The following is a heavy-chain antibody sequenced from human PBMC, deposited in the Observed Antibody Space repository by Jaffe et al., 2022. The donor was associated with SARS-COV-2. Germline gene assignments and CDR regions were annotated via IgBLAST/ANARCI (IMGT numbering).Heavy chain of an antibody. V-gene: IGHV4-30-4*01. J-gene: IGHJ4*02. Sequence: QVQLQESGPGLVKPSQTLSLTCTVSGGSISSGDYYWSWIRQPPGKGLEWIGYIYYSGSTYYNPSLKSRVTISVDTSKNQFSLKLSSVTAADTAVYYCARAGVVGRGYDWSYFDYWGQGTLVTVSS. CDR1: GGSISSGDYY. D-gene: IGHD5-12*01. CDR2: IYYSGST. CDR3: ARAGVVGRGYDWSYFDY.